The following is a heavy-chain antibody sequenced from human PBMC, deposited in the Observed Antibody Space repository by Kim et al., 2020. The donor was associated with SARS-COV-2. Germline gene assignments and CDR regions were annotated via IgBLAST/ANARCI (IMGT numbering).Heavy chain of an antibody. Sequence: ASVKVSCKASGYTFTGYYMHWVRQAPGQGLEWMGRINPNSGGTNYAQKFQGRVTMTRDTSISTAYMELSRLRSDDTAVYYCARGGRLGTMIVVVIGRDWFDPWGQGTLVTVSS. J-gene: IGHJ5*02. CDR2: INPNSGGT. CDR3: ARGGRLGTMIVVVIGRDWFDP. D-gene: IGHD3-22*01. V-gene: IGHV1-2*06. CDR1: GYTFTGYY.